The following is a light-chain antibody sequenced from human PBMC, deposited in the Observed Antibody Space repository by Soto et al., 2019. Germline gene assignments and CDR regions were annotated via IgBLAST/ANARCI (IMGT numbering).Light chain of an antibody. CDR2: GAS. CDR3: QHYYKASWT. J-gene: IGKJ1*01. V-gene: IGKV1-27*01. CDR1: QDIYTY. Sequence: IQMTQSPSSLSASVGDRVTITCRASQDIYTYLAWYQHRPGKAPELLIYGASTLQAGVPSRFSGGGSGTHVVLTISSLQPEDVATYYCQHYYKASWTFGQGTKV.